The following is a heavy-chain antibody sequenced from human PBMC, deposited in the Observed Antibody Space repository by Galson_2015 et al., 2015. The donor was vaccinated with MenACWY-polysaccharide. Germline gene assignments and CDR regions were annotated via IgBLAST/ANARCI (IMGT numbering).Heavy chain of an antibody. Sequence: SVKVSCKASGYTFTSYDINRVRQATGQGLEWMGWMNPNSGNTGYAQKFQGRVTMTRNTSISTAYMELSSLRSEDTAVYYCARRNRYSGSYSDWYFDLWGRGTLVTVSS. J-gene: IGHJ2*01. CDR1: GYTFTSYD. CDR2: MNPNSGNT. CDR3: ARRNRYSGSYSDWYFDL. D-gene: IGHD1-26*01. V-gene: IGHV1-8*01.